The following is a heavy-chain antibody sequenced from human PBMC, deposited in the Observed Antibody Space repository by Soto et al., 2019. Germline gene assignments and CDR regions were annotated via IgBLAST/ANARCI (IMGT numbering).Heavy chain of an antibody. CDR1: GFAFSSYG. Sequence: QVQLVESGGGVVQPGRSLRLSCVASGFAFSSYGMHWVRQAPGKGLEWAEVISYDGSNKYYADSVKGSLTISRDNSMDTMYLQMNSLRAEDTAVYYCAKDRGNWNDDHYYYSGMDVWGQDTTVTVCS. J-gene: IGHJ6*02. V-gene: IGHV3-30*18. CDR2: ISYDGSNK. CDR3: AKDRGNWNDDHYYYSGMDV. D-gene: IGHD1-1*01.